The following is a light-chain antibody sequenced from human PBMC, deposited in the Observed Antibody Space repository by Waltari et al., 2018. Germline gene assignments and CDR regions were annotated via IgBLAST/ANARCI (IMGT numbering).Light chain of an antibody. CDR1: GSDVGGYDY. V-gene: IGLV2-14*01. CDR3: SSYTSSGVV. Sequence: QSALTQPASVSGSPGQAIIISCTGTGSDVGGYDYVSWYQQYPGKAPRLMIYDVYNRPSGVSNRFSGSQSDNTASLTISGLQAEDESVYYCSSYTSSGVVFGGGTKLTVL. J-gene: IGLJ2*01. CDR2: DVY.